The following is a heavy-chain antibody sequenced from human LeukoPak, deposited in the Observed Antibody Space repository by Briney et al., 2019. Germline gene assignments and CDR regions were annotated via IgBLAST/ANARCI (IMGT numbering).Heavy chain of an antibody. J-gene: IGHJ6*03. CDR3: ARALSGYDYPYYYYYMDV. CDR1: GFTFTSYN. Sequence: GGSLRLSCAASGFTFTSYNMNWVRQAPGKGLEWVSSISTSSSYIYYADSVKGRFTISRDNAKNSLYLQMNSLRAEDTTVYYCARALSGYDYPYYYYYMDVWGKGTTVTISS. CDR2: ISTSSSYI. D-gene: IGHD5-12*01. V-gene: IGHV3-21*01.